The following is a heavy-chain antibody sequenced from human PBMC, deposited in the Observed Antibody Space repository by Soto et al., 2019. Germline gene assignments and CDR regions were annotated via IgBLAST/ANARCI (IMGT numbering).Heavy chain of an antibody. V-gene: IGHV1-46*01. CDR2: INPSGGST. Sequence: GVSVKVCCKASGDALASNYMHWVRQAPGQGLEWMGIINPSGGSTSYAQKFQGRVTMTRDTSTSTVYMELSSLRSEDTAVYYCARDFFAGARSGLFLDAFDIWGQGTMVTVSS. J-gene: IGHJ3*02. CDR3: ARDFFAGARSGLFLDAFDI. D-gene: IGHD5-12*01. CDR1: GDALASNY.